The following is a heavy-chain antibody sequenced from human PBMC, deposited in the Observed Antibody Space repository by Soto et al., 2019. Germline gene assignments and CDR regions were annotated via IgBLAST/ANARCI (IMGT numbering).Heavy chain of an antibody. CDR3: ARSWFGELNNWFDP. J-gene: IGHJ5*02. CDR1: GYSFTSYW. V-gene: IGHV5-51*01. Sequence: GGTLKISCKGSGYSFTSYWMGWVRQMPGKGLEWMGIIYPGDSDTRYSPSFQGQVTISADKSISTAYLQWSSLKASDTAMYYCARSWFGELNNWFDPWGQGTLVTVSS. CDR2: IYPGDSDT. D-gene: IGHD3-10*01.